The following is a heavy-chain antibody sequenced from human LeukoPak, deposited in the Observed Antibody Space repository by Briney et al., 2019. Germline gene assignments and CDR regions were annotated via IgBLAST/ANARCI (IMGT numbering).Heavy chain of an antibody. Sequence: SETLSLTCTVSGGSISTYYWSWIRQPAGKGLEWIGTIYYSGSTYYNPSLKSRVTISVDTSKNQFSLKLTSVTAADTAVYYCARPVPSRLGWFDPWGQGTLVTVSS. CDR1: GGSISTYY. D-gene: IGHD1-1*01. CDR2: IYYSGST. V-gene: IGHV4-59*05. J-gene: IGHJ5*02. CDR3: ARPVPSRLGWFDP.